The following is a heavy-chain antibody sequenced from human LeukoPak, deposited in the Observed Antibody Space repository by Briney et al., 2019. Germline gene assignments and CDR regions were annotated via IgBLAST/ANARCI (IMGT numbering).Heavy chain of an antibody. Sequence: SETLSLTCAVYGGSFSGYYWSWIRQPPGKGLEWIGEINYSGSTNYNPSLKSRVTISVLRSKNQFSLKPRSEPSAHTAVYYCARWEGGSYYDFDYWGQGTLVTVSS. CDR3: ARWEGGSYYDFDY. CDR1: GGSFSGYY. V-gene: IGHV4-34*01. J-gene: IGHJ4*02. CDR2: INYSGST. D-gene: IGHD1-26*01.